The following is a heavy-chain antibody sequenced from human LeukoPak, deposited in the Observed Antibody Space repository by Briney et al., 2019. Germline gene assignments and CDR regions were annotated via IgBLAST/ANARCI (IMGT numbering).Heavy chain of an antibody. CDR3: ARGGQGDGYSADEAFDI. CDR2: TYYRSRWYN. CDR1: GDSVSSNSS. V-gene: IGHV6-1*01. Sequence: SQTLSLTCAISGDSVSSNSSWNWIRQSPSRGLEWLGRTYYRSRWYNDYVVSVKSRININPDTSKNQFSLQLNSVTPEDTAVYYCARGGQGDGYSADEAFDIWGQGTMVTVS. J-gene: IGHJ3*02. D-gene: IGHD5-18*01.